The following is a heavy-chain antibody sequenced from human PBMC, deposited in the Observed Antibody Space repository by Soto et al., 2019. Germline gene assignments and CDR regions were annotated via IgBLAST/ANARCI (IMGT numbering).Heavy chain of an antibody. J-gene: IGHJ4*02. CDR2: IYWTDDK. D-gene: IGHD6-19*01. CDR1: GFSLSTSGLG. V-gene: IGHV2-5*01. CDR3: GHRPIGWYLFDY. Sequence: KESGPTLVRPTQTLTLTCTFSGFSLSTSGLGVGWIRQPHGKALEWLALIYWTDDKRYSPSLKARLTITKDTSKNQVVLTMTNMDPVDTSTYYCGHRPIGWYLFDYWGQGTLVTVSS.